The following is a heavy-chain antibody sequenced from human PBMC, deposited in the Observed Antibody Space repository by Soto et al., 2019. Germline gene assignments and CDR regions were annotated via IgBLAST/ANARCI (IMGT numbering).Heavy chain of an antibody. J-gene: IGHJ5*02. V-gene: IGHV1-69*13. CDR1: GGTFSIYA. D-gene: IGHD6-19*01. Sequence: SVKVSCKASGGTFSIYAISWVRQAPGQGLEWMGGIIPIFGTANYAQKFQGRVTITADESTSTAYMELSSLRSEDTAVYYCARDLGGWPINWFDPWGQGTLVTVSS. CDR2: IIPIFGTA. CDR3: ARDLGGWPINWFDP.